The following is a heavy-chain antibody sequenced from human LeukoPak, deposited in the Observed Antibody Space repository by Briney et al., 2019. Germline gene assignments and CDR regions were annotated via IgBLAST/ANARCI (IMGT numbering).Heavy chain of an antibody. CDR1: GFTFRNYA. CDR2: ISTGSDST. CDR3: ASGLYGGVFDN. D-gene: IGHD4/OR15-4a*01. V-gene: IGHV3-23*01. J-gene: IGHJ4*02. Sequence: GGSLRLSCVVSGFTFRNYAMNWVRQAPGKGLEGVSDISTGSDSTYHIESVRGRFTISRDNSKNTLYLQMNSLRLDDTAVYYCASGLYGGVFDNWGQGTLVTVSS.